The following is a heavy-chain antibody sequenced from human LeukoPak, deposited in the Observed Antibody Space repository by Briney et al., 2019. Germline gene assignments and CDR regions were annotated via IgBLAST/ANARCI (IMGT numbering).Heavy chain of an antibody. D-gene: IGHD6-13*01. CDR2: INHSGST. CDR3: ARGIPLYSSSWYFNY. V-gene: IGHV4-34*01. J-gene: IGHJ4*02. Sequence: PSETLSLTCAVYGGSFSGYYWSWIRQPPGKGLDWIGEINHSGSTNYNPSLKSRVTISVDTSKNQFSLKLSSVTAADTAVYYCARGIPLYSSSWYFNYWGQGTLVTVSS. CDR1: GGSFSGYY.